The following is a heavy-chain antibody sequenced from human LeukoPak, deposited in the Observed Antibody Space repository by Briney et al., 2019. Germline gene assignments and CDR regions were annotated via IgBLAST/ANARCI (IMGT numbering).Heavy chain of an antibody. V-gene: IGHV4-59*01. D-gene: IGHD6-19*01. Sequence: PSETLSLTCTVSGGSISDFYWSWIRQPPGKGLEWIGHIFYSGSTNYNPSLKSRVTISVDTSKSQFSLKLSSVTAADTAVYYCARLTRRSGWYPLDFWGQGTLVTVSS. CDR2: IFYSGST. CDR3: ARLTRRSGWYPLDF. J-gene: IGHJ4*02. CDR1: GGSISDFY.